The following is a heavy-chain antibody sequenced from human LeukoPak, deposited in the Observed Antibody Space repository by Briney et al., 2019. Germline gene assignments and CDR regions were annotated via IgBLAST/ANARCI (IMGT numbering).Heavy chain of an antibody. V-gene: IGHV3-74*01. CDR3: AREWLRSPDAFDI. D-gene: IGHD5-12*01. CDR2: INSDGSST. J-gene: IGHJ3*02. CDR1: GFTFSSYW. Sequence: GGSLRLSCAASGFTFSSYWMHWVRQAPGEGLVWVSRINSDGSSTSYADSVKGRFTISRDNAKNTLYLQMNSLRAEDTAVYYCAREWLRSPDAFDIWGQGTMVTVSS.